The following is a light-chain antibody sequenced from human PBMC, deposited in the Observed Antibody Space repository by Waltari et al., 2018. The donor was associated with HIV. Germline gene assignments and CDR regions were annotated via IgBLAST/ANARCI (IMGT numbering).Light chain of an antibody. V-gene: IGKV3-20*01. J-gene: IGKJ1*01. CDR2: SAS. Sequence: EIVLTQSPGTLSLSPGERATLSCRASQRVSSDSLAWYQQKPGQAPTLLIYSASSRATGIPDRFSGSGSGTDFTLTISRLEPEDFATYYCMQDFNYPRTFGQGTRLEIK. CDR1: QRVSSDS. CDR3: MQDFNYPRT.